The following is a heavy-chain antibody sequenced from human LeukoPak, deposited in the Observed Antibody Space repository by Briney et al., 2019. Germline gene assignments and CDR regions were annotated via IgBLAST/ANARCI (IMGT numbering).Heavy chain of an antibody. V-gene: IGHV3-9*01. CDR3: AKEHYVDIVAKVNWFDP. CDR1: GFTFDDYT. D-gene: IGHD5-12*01. CDR2: ISWNSGSV. Sequence: PGRSLRLSCAASGFTFDDYTMHWVRQAPGKGLEWVSGISWNSGSVGYADSVKGRFTISRDNAKNSLYLQMSSLRGEDTALYYCAKEHYVDIVAKVNWFDPWGQGTLVTVSS. J-gene: IGHJ5*02.